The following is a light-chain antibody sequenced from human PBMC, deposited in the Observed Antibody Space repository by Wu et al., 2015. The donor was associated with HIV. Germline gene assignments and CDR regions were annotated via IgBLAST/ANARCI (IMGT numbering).Light chain of an antibody. CDR1: QSINYN. J-gene: IGKJ4*01. CDR2: DAS. CDR3: QQTTSWPLT. Sequence: EIVMTQSPATLSVSPGERATLSCRASQSINYNLAWYQQKPGQAPRLLIFDASNRATGIPDRFSGSGSGTDFTLTISSLESEDFAVYYCQQTTSWPLTFGGGTKVEIK. V-gene: IGKV3-11*01.